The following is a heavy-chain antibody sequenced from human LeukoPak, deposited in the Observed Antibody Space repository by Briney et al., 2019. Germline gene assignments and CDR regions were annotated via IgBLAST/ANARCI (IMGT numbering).Heavy chain of an antibody. CDR1: GFTFRSYG. D-gene: IGHD2-15*01. Sequence: PGGSLRLSCAGSGFTFRSYGMHWVRQSPGKGLEWVAVIRYDGSKKYYADSVKGRFTISRDNSKNTLYLQMNSLRAEDTAVYYCARDWKYCSGGSCYGGFDYWGQGTLVTVSS. V-gene: IGHV3-33*01. CDR2: IRYDGSKK. J-gene: IGHJ4*02. CDR3: ARDWKYCSGGSCYGGFDY.